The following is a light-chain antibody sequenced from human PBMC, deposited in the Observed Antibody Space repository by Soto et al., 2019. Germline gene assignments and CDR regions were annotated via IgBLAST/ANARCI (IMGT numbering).Light chain of an antibody. J-gene: IGKJ4*01. Sequence: DIQMTQSPSSLSASVGDRVTITCRASQSITTYLNWYQQKPGKAPKLLIYATSSLQSGVPSRFSGSGSGPDFTLTISSLQPEDFATYYCQQSYSTPHTFGGGTKVEIK. CDR2: ATS. CDR3: QQSYSTPHT. CDR1: QSITTY. V-gene: IGKV1-39*01.